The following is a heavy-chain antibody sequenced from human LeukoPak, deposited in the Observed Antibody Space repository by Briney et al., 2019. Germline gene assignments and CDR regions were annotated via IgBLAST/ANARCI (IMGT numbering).Heavy chain of an antibody. V-gene: IGHV4-4*07. CDR2: IYTSGST. J-gene: IGHJ4*02. D-gene: IGHD3-22*01. Sequence: PSETLSLTCTVSGGSISSYYWSWIRQPAGKGLEWIGRIYTSGSTNYNPSLKSRVTMSVDTSKNQFSLKLSSVTAADTAVYYCARRVQTDYYDSSGFVLKRTREDWGQGTLVTVSS. CDR3: ARRVQTDYYDSSGFVLKRTRED. CDR1: GGSISSYY.